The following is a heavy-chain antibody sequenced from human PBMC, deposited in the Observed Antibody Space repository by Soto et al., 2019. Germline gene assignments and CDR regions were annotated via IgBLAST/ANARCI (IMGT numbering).Heavy chain of an antibody. CDR3: ARAVGFLEWLGGGMDV. J-gene: IGHJ6*02. CDR2: ISAYNGNT. Sequence: QVQLVQSGAEVKKPGSSVKVSCKASGGTFSSYAISWVRQAPGQGLEWMGGISAYNGNTNYAQKFQGRVTMTTDTSTSTAYMELRSLRSDDTAVYYCARAVGFLEWLGGGMDVWGQGTTVTVSS. CDR1: GGTFSSYA. D-gene: IGHD3-3*01. V-gene: IGHV1-18*01.